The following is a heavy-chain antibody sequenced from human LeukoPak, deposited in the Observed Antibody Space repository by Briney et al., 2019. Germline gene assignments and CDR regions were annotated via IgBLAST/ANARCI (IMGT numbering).Heavy chain of an antibody. CDR1: GGSFSGYY. CDR2: INHSGST. D-gene: IGHD3-22*01. Sequence: SETLSLTCAVYGGSFSGYYWSWIRQPPGKGLEWIGEINHSGSTNYNPSLKSRVTISVDTSKNQFSLKLSSVTAADTAVYYCASATMISSPFNTLDAFDIWGQGTMVTVSS. V-gene: IGHV4-34*01. J-gene: IGHJ3*02. CDR3: ASATMISSPFNTLDAFDI.